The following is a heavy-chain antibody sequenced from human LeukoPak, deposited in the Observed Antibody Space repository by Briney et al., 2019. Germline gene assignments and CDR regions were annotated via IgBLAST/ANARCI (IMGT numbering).Heavy chain of an antibody. CDR1: GFTFSSYS. V-gene: IGHV3-21*01. J-gene: IGHJ4*02. Sequence: GGSLRLSCAASGFTFSSYSMNWVRQAPGKGLEWVSSISSSSSYIYYADSVKGRFTISRDNAKNPLYLQMNSLRAEDTAVYYCASYGDYRYYFDYWGQGTLVTVSS. D-gene: IGHD4-17*01. CDR3: ASYGDYRYYFDY. CDR2: ISSSSSYI.